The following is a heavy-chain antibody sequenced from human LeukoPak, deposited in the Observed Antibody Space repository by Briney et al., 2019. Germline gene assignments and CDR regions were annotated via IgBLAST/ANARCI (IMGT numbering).Heavy chain of an antibody. V-gene: IGHV3-21*04. CDR2: ISSSSSYI. CDR3: AKDPYYDILTGYYVDY. Sequence: GGSLRLSCAASGFTFSSYSMNWVRQAPGKGLEWVSSISSSSSYIYYADSVKGRFTISRDNSKNTLYLQMNSLRAEDTAVYYCAKDPYYDILTGYYVDYWGQGTLVTVSS. J-gene: IGHJ4*02. D-gene: IGHD3-9*01. CDR1: GFTFSSYS.